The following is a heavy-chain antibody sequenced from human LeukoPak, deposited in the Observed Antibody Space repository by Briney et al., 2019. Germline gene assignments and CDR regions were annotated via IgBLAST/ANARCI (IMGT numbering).Heavy chain of an antibody. CDR3: ARDRCSSTSCYNTPNWFDP. J-gene: IGHJ5*02. D-gene: IGHD2-2*02. CDR1: GFKFDDYG. V-gene: IGHV3-20*01. CDR2: INWNGGSR. Sequence: GGSLRLSCAASGFKFDDYGMSWVRQVAGKGLEWVSVINWNGGSRGYADSVKGRFTISRDNAKNSVYLQMNSLRSEDTAFYHCARDRCSSTSCYNTPNWFDPWGQGTLVTVSS.